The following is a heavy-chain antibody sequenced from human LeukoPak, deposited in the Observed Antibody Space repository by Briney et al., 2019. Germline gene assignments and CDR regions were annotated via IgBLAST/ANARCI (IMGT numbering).Heavy chain of an antibody. Sequence: PSETLTLTCTVSGGSISSSSYYWGWIRQPPGKGLEWVGSIYYCRSTYYNPSLKSRVTISVDTTKNQFSLKLRSVTAADTAVYYCARVKGSEYYYVSSGYSPYYYYYYMDVWGKGTTVTVSS. CDR2: IYYCRST. J-gene: IGHJ6*03. V-gene: IGHV4-39*07. D-gene: IGHD3-22*01. CDR1: GGSISSSSYY. CDR3: ARVKGSEYYYVSSGYSPYYYYYYMDV.